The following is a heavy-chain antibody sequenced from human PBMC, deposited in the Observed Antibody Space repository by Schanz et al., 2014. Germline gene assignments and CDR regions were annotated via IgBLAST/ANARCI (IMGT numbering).Heavy chain of an antibody. CDR1: GYSFTSYY. Sequence: QVQLVQSGAEVKKPGASVKVSCKAFGYSFTSYYIHWVRQAPGQGLEWMATINPSGGSTSFAQKFQGRVNMTRATSTSTVNMELTSLRSEDTAVYYCARDPYSASYFPSPPLYGLDVWGQGTTVIVS. CDR3: ARDPYSASYFPSPPLYGLDV. D-gene: IGHD1-26*01. V-gene: IGHV1-46*01. CDR2: INPSGGST. J-gene: IGHJ6*02.